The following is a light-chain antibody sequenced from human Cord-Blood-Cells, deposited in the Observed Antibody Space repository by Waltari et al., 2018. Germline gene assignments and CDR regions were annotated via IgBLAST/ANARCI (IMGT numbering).Light chain of an antibody. Sequence: SVLTQPPSVSGAPGQRLTISSTWTSPNTGAGYGSPRYQQPPGTAPKLLIHGNSKRPSGVPDRFSRSKSGTSASLAITGLQAEDEADYYCQSYDSSLSGYVFGSGTKVTVL. J-gene: IGLJ1*01. CDR1: SPNTGAGYG. V-gene: IGLV1-40*01. CDR3: QSYDSSLSGYV. CDR2: GNS.